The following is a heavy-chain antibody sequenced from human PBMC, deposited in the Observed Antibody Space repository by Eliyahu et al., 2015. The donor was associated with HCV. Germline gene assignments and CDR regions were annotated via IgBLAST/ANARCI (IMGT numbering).Heavy chain of an antibody. CDR1: GFPFXSYA. CDR2: ISYDGSNK. CDR3: ASALTVTTEDGMDV. J-gene: IGHJ6*02. D-gene: IGHD4-17*01. Sequence: QVQLVESGGGVVQPGRSLRXSCAASGFPFXSYAMHWVRQAPGKGLEWVAVISYDGSNKYYADSVKGRFTISRDNSKNTLYLQMNSLRAEDTAVYYCASALTVTTEDGMDVWGQGTTVTVSS. V-gene: IGHV3-30*04.